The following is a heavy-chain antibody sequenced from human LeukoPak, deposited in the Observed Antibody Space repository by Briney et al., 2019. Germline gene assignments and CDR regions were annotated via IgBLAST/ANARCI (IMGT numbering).Heavy chain of an antibody. CDR3: ARDRYYDFWSDLTPLDY. V-gene: IGHV3-7*03. Sequence: PGGSLRLSCAASGFTFSSYWVSWVRQAPGKGLEWVANIKQDGSEKYYVDSVKGRFTISRDNAKNSLYLQMNSLRAEDTAVYYCARDRYYDFWSDLTPLDYWGQGTLVTVSS. CDR1: GFTFSSYW. CDR2: IKQDGSEK. J-gene: IGHJ4*02. D-gene: IGHD3-3*01.